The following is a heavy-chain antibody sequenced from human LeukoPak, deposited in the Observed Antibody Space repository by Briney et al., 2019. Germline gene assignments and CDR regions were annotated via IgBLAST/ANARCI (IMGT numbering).Heavy chain of an antibody. V-gene: IGHV3-21*01. CDR1: GFTFSAYS. CDR2: ISSSSSYI. CDR3: AELGITMIGGV. J-gene: IGHJ6*04. D-gene: IGHD3-10*02. Sequence: TGGSLRLSCAASGFTFSAYSMNWVRQAPGKGLEWVSSISSSSSYIYYADSVKGRFTISRDNAKNSLYLQMNSLRAEDTAVYYCAELGITMIGGVWGKGTTVTISS.